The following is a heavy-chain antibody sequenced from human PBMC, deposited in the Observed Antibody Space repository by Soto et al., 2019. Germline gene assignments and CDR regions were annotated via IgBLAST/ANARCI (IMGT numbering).Heavy chain of an antibody. D-gene: IGHD5-12*01. Sequence: EVQLVESGGGLVQPGGSLRLSCEASGLTFSSYWMSWVRQAPGKGLEWVAIIKEDGTEIYYVDSVKGRFTISRDNAKNSLYLQIISLRAEDTAVYYCARDGDGYNRVAFDILCQGTMVTVSS. CDR2: IKEDGTEI. CDR1: GLTFSSYW. V-gene: IGHV3-7*04. CDR3: ARDGDGYNRVAFDI. J-gene: IGHJ3*02.